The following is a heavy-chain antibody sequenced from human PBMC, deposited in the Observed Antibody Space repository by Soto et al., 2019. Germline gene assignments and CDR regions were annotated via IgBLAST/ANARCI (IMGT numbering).Heavy chain of an antibody. V-gene: IGHV3-30*01. CDR3: ARDSWSFDY. J-gene: IGHJ4*02. CDR2: ISYDGSNK. Sequence: QVQLVESGGGVVQPGRSLRLSCAASGFTFSSYAMLWVRQAPGKGLEWVTVISYDGSNKYYADSVKGRFTVSRDNSKNTLYLQMNSLRAEDAAEYYCARDSWSFDYWGQGTLVTVSS. D-gene: IGHD2-15*01. CDR1: GFTFSSYA.